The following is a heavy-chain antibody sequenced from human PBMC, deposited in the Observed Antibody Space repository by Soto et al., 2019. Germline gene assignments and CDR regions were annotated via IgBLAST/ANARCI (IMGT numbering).Heavy chain of an antibody. CDR3: ARAYYYDSSEINWFDP. J-gene: IGHJ5*02. V-gene: IGHV4-61*01. Sequence: SETLSLTCTVSGGSVSSGSYYWSWSRQPPGKGLEWIGYIYYSGSTNYNPSLKSRVTISVDTSKNQFSLKLSSVTAADTAVYYCARAYYYDSSEINWFDPWGQGTLVTVSS. CDR1: GGSVSSGSYY. D-gene: IGHD3-22*01. CDR2: IYYSGST.